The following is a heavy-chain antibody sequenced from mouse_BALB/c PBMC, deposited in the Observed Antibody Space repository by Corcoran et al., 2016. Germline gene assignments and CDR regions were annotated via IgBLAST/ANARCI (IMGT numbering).Heavy chain of an antibody. CDR2: INPYNDGT. Sequence: QVQLQQSGPELVKPGASVKISCKASGYSFTSYYIHWVKQRPGQGLEWIGYINPYNDGTKYNEKFKGKATLTSDKSSSTAYMELSSLTSEDSAVYYCARWYYGKGVYSDYWGQGTTLTVSS. V-gene: IGHV1-66*01. J-gene: IGHJ2*01. CDR3: ARWYYGKGVYSDY. CDR1: GYSFTSYY. D-gene: IGHD2-1*01.